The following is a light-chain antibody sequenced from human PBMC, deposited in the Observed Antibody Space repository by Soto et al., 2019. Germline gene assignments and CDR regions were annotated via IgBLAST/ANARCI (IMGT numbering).Light chain of an antibody. CDR1: QNIDSSN. CDR2: GEA. V-gene: IGKV3D-20*02. J-gene: IGKJ4*01. CDR3: QKRTIWPLT. Sequence: VLTQSPGTLSLSPGESATLSCRDSQNIDSSNVAWYQHKTGLAPRLLLYGEANRATGIPDRLSGRGSGTDLNRTIVRLEPEDSAVYYCQKRTIWPLTCGGGTKVDIK.